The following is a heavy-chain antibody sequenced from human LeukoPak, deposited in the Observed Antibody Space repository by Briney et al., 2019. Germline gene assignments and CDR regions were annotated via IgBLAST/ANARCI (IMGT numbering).Heavy chain of an antibody. CDR2: INSDGSTT. D-gene: IGHD6-19*01. V-gene: IGHV3-74*01. Sequence: GGSLRLSCAASGFTFSSYWMHWVRQAPGKGLVWVSRINSDGSTTNYADSVKGRFTISRDNAKNTLYLQMNSLRADDTAVYYCARGSTYSSGWYTGFDYWGQGTLVTVSS. J-gene: IGHJ4*02. CDR1: GFTFSSYW. CDR3: ARGSTYSSGWYTGFDY.